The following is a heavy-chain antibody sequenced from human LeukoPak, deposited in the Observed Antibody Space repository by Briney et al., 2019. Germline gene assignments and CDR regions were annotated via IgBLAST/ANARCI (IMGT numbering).Heavy chain of an antibody. Sequence: KTSETLSLTCAVYGGSFSGYYWSWIRQPPGKGLEWIGEINHSGSTNYNPSLKSRVTISVDTSKNQFSLKLSSVTAADTAVHYCASRSGYYYTGDYWGQGTLVTVSS. CDR1: GGSFSGYY. J-gene: IGHJ4*02. CDR2: INHSGST. CDR3: ASRSGYYYTGDY. V-gene: IGHV4-34*01. D-gene: IGHD3-22*01.